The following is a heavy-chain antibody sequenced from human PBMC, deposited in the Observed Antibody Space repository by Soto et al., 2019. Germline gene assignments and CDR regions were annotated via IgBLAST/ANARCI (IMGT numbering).Heavy chain of an antibody. V-gene: IGHV1-18*01. CDR2: ISAYNGNT. CDR3: AVVVVVAASPTERTYYFDY. CDR1: GYTFTSYG. D-gene: IGHD2-15*01. J-gene: IGHJ4*02. Sequence: ASVKVSCKASGYTFTSYGISWVRQAPGQGLERMGWISAYNGNTNYAQKLQGRVTMTTDTSTSTAYMELRSLRSDDTAVYYCAVVVVVAASPTERTYYFDYWGQGTLVTVSS.